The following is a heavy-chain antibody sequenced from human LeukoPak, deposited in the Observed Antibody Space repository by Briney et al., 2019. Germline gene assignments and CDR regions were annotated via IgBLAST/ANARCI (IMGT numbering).Heavy chain of an antibody. V-gene: IGHV3-30*02. Sequence: PGGSLRLSCAASGFTFSSYGMHWVRQAPGKGLEWVAFIRYDGSNKYYADSVKGRFTISRDNSKSTLFLQMNSLRAGDTAVYYCAKAKVATMYLDFWGQGAQVTVSS. D-gene: IGHD5-12*01. J-gene: IGHJ4*02. CDR2: IRYDGSNK. CDR3: AKAKVATMYLDF. CDR1: GFTFSSYG.